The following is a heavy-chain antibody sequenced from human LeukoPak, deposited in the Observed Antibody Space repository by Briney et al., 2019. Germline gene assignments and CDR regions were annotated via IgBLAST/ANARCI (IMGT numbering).Heavy chain of an antibody. CDR1: GYIFSSYG. CDR3: ATRYYYDSSGYYPLDAFDI. J-gene: IGHJ3*02. V-gene: IGHV1-18*01. CDR2: ISTLNGNT. Sequence: ASVKVSCKASGYIFSSYGINWVRQAPGQGLGWMGWISTLNGNTNYAQKLQGRVTMTTDTSTSTAYMELRSLRSDDTAVYYCATRYYYDSSGYYPLDAFDIWGQGTMVTVSS. D-gene: IGHD3-22*01.